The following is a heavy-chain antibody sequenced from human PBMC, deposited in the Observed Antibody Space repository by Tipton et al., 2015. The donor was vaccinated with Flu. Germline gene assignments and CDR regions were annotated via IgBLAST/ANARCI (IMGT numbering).Heavy chain of an antibody. CDR1: GFTFSSYA. CDR2: ISGSGGST. J-gene: IGHJ4*02. CDR3: AKDGTIFGVVTDY. D-gene: IGHD3-3*01. Sequence: SLRLSCAASGFTFSSYAMSRVRQAPGKGLEWVSAISGSGGSTYYADSVKGRFTISRDNSKNTLYLQMNSLRAEDTAVYYCAKDGTIFGVVTDYWGQGTLVTVSS. V-gene: IGHV3-23*01.